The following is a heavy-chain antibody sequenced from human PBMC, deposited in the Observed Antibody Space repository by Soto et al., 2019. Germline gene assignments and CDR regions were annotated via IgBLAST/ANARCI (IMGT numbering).Heavy chain of an antibody. V-gene: IGHV1-18*01. Sequence: ASVKVSCKASGYTFTSYGISWVRQAPGQGLEWMGWINAYNGNTSYAQKFQGRVTMTTNTSTSTAYMELSSLRSEDTAVYYCARVYDFDYYYYYMDVWGKGTTVTVSS. CDR3: ARVYDFDYYYYYMDV. CDR2: INAYNGNT. D-gene: IGHD3-16*01. J-gene: IGHJ6*03. CDR1: GYTFTSYG.